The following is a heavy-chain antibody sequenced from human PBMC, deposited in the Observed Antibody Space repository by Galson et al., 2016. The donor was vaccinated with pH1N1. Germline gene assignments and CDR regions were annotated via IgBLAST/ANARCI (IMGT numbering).Heavy chain of an antibody. Sequence: SVKVSCKASGYTFINYGIAWVRQAPGQGPEWMGWISAYDGHTDYAQNFQGRVAMTIDTSTSTANMALRSLRSDDTAVYYCARDRGVFDSWGQGTRVTVSS. CDR2: ISAYDGHT. CDR3: ARDRGVFDS. J-gene: IGHJ3*02. V-gene: IGHV1-18*01. CDR1: GYTFINYG.